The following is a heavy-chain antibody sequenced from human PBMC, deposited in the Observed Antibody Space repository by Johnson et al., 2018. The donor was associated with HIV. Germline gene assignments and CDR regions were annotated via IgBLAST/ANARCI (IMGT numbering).Heavy chain of an antibody. Sequence: VQLMESGGGVVQPGRSLRLSCAASGFTFSSFWMTWVRQAPGKGLEWVAAISYDGNNKYYADSVKGQFTISRDNSKNTLYLQMNSLRAEDTAVYYCATRYYHPYSKEIAAFDIWGQGTMVTVSS. D-gene: IGHD2-15*01. J-gene: IGHJ3*02. V-gene: IGHV3-30-3*01. CDR2: ISYDGNNK. CDR3: ATRYYHPYSKEIAAFDI. CDR1: GFTFSSFW.